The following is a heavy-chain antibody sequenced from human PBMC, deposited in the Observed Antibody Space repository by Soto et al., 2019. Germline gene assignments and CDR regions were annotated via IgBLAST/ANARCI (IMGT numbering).Heavy chain of an antibody. J-gene: IGHJ4*02. D-gene: IGHD6-6*01. CDR1: GFTVSSNY. CDR2: IYSGGST. CDR3: ASHRVSGY. Sequence: EVQLVESGGGLVQPGGSLRLSCAASGFTVSSNYMSWVRQAPGKGLEWVSVIYSGGSTYYADSVKGRVAISRDTSKNTLYLQMNSLRAEDTAVYYCASHRVSGYWGQGTLVTVSS. V-gene: IGHV3-66*04.